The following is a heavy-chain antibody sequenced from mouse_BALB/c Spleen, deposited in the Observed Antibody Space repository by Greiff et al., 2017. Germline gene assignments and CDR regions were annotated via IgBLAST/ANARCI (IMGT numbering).Heavy chain of an antibody. CDR2: ISSGGST. V-gene: IGHV5-6-5*01. CDR1: GFTFSSYA. CDR3: ARRDLIYWYFDV. Sequence: VKVVESGGGLVKPGGSLKLSCAASGFTFSSYAMSWVRQTPEKRLEWVASISSGGSTYYPDSVKGRFTISRDNARNILYLQMSSLRSEDTAMYYCARRDLIYWYFDVWGAGTTVTVSS. J-gene: IGHJ1*01. D-gene: IGHD2-4*01.